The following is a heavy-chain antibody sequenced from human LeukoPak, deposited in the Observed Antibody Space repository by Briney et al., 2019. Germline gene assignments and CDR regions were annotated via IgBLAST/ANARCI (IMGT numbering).Heavy chain of an antibody. CDR3: ARHGGGYSYVDFDY. V-gene: IGHV4-4*02. CDR2: IYHSGST. Sequence: PSGTLSLTCAVSGGSISSSNWWSWVRQPPGKGLEWIGEIYHSGSTNYNPSLKSRVTISVDKSKNQFSLKLSSVTAADTAVYYCARHGGGYSYVDFDYWGQGTLVTVSS. J-gene: IGHJ4*02. D-gene: IGHD5-18*01. CDR1: GGSISSSNW.